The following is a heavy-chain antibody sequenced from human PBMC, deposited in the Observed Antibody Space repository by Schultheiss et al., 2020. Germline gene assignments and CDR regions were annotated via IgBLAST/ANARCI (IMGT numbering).Heavy chain of an antibody. J-gene: IGHJ4*02. D-gene: IGHD6-19*01. CDR2: IYSGGST. V-gene: IGHV3-53*01. CDR1: GFTVSSNY. CDR3: ARNGVGSGWYFIPH. Sequence: GESLKISCAASGFTVSSNYMSWVRQAPGKGLEWVSVIYSGGSTYYADSVKGRFTISRDNSKNTLYLQVSSLRAEDTAVYYCARNGVGSGWYFIPHWGQGTLVTVSS.